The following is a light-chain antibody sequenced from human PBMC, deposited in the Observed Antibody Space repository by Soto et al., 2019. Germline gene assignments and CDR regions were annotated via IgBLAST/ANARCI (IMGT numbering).Light chain of an antibody. CDR1: QTISSW. CDR3: QQFNTSPWT. Sequence: DIQMTQSPSALSASVLDRVAMTGLASQTISSWLAWYQQKPGEAPRLLIYQASSLETEVPSRFSGSGSGTEFTLTISSLQPDDFATYYCQQFNTSPWTFGQGTKVDIK. V-gene: IGKV1-5*03. CDR2: QAS. J-gene: IGKJ1*01.